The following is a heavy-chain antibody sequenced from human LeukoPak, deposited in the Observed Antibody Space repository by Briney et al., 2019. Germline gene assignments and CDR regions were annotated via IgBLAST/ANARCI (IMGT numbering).Heavy chain of an antibody. CDR2: IYYSGST. D-gene: IGHD2-2*03. V-gene: IGHV4-59*01. CDR1: GGSISSYY. CDR3: ASGPFGYCSSTSCQGGYYYMDV. Sequence: SETLSLTCTVSGGSISSYYWSWIRQPPGKGLGWIGYIYYSGSTNYNPSLKSRVTISVDTSKNQFSLKLSSVTAADTAVYYCASGPFGYCSSTSCQGGYYYMDVWGKGTTVTVSS. J-gene: IGHJ6*03.